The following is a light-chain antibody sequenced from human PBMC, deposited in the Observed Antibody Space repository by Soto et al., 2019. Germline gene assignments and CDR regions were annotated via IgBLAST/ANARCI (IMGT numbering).Light chain of an antibody. CDR3: GTWDNSLSAGV. Sequence: QPVLTQPPSASGTPGQRVTISCSGSSSNIGSNYVYWYQQLPGTAPKLLIYDNNKRPSGIPDRFSGSKSGTSATLGITGLQTGDEAEYYCGTWDNSLSAGVFGGGTKVTVL. V-gene: IGLV1-51*01. CDR2: DNN. J-gene: IGLJ2*01. CDR1: SSNIGSNY.